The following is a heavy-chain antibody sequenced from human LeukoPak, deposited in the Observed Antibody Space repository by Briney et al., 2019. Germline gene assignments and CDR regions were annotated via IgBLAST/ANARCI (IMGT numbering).Heavy chain of an antibody. V-gene: IGHV1-46*01. CDR3: ARGDSSSWYGFDY. CDR1: GYTFTGYY. J-gene: IGHJ4*02. CDR2: INPSGGST. Sequence: GASVKVSCKASGYTFTGYYMHWVRQAPGQGLEWMGIINPSGGSTSYAQKFQGRLTMTRDMSTSTVYMELSSLRSEDTAVYYCARGDSSSWYGFDYWGQGTLVTVSS. D-gene: IGHD6-13*01.